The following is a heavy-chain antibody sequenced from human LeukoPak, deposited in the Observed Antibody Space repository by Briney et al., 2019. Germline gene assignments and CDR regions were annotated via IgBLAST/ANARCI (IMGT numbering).Heavy chain of an antibody. CDR1: GYSISSGYY. Sequence: PSETLSLTCTVSGYSISSGYYWGWIRQPPGKGLEWIGSIYHSGRTFYNPSLKSRVTISADTSKNQFSLKLTSVTAADTAVYYCARGLGPSNWFDPWGQGTLVTVSS. CDR2: IYHSGRT. V-gene: IGHV4-38-2*02. J-gene: IGHJ5*02. D-gene: IGHD4-11*01. CDR3: ARGLGPSNWFDP.